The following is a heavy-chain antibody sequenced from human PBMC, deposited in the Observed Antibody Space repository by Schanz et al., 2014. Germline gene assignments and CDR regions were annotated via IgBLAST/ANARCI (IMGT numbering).Heavy chain of an antibody. CDR1: EYSFTSYS. V-gene: IGHV1-3*04. J-gene: IGHJ4*02. D-gene: IGHD5-12*01. CDR3: ARGIGGYGANNYFDY. Sequence: QVQLVQSGAEVKRPGASVKVSCKASEYSFTSYSMHWVRQAPGQRLEWMGWINTGSGDTKYSQNFQCRVTITSDTSASTAYMELSSLRSEDTAVYSCARGIGGYGANNYFDYWGQGTLVTVSS. CDR2: INTGSGDT.